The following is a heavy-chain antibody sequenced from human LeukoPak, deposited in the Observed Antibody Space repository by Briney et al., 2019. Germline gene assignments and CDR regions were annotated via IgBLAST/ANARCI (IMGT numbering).Heavy chain of an antibody. CDR3: ATVGIVATNFDY. V-gene: IGHV1-2*02. D-gene: IGHD5-12*01. CDR2: MNPNSGGT. J-gene: IGHJ4*02. Sequence: ASVKVSCKASGYTFTSYDINWVRQATGQGLEWMGWMNPNSGGTNYAQKFQGRVTMTRDTSISTAYMELSRLRSDDTAVYYCATVGIVATNFDYWGQGTLVTVSS. CDR1: GYTFTSYD.